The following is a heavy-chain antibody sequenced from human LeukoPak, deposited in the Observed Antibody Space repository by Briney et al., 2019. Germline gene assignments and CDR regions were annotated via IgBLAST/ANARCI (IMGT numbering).Heavy chain of an antibody. CDR2: IYYSGST. CDR1: GGSISSSSYY. Sequence: SETLSLTCIVSGGSISSSSYYWGWIRQPPGKGLEWIGSIYYSGSTYYNPSLKSRVTISVDTSKNQFSLKLSSVTAADTAVYYCARNTPLIKGSLDYWGQGTLVTVSS. V-gene: IGHV4-39*07. CDR3: ARNTPLIKGSLDY. D-gene: IGHD2-2*02. J-gene: IGHJ4*02.